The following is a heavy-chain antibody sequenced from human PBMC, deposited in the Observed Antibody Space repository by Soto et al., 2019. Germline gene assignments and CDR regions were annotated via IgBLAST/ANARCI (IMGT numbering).Heavy chain of an antibody. Sequence: PAGSLRLSCAASGFTVSSNYMSWVRQAPGKGLEWVSVIYSGGSTYYADSVKGRFTISRDNSKNTLYLQMNSLRAEDTAVYYCARAARPLGILDYWGQGTLVTVSS. J-gene: IGHJ4*02. CDR1: GFTVSSNY. CDR2: IYSGGST. V-gene: IGHV3-66*01. D-gene: IGHD6-6*01. CDR3: ARAARPLGILDY.